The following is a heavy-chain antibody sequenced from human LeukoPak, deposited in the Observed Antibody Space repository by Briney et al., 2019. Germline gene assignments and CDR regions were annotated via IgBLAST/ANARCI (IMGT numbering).Heavy chain of an antibody. D-gene: IGHD6-13*01. V-gene: IGHV1-2*02. CDR1: GYIFSDYY. CDR3: ARGAEAETSPLDF. CDR2: INPKSGAA. J-gene: IGHJ4*02. Sequence: ASVKVSCKASGYIFSDYYMHWVRQAPGQGLEWLGWINPKSGAADYAQQFGGRVTMTRDTSINTDYMEMKRVTSDDTAVYYCARGAEAETSPLDFWGQGTLVIVS.